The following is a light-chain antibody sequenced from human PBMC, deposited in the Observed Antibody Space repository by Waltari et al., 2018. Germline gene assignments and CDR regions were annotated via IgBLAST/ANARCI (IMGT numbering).Light chain of an antibody. CDR1: QSVSSNY. J-gene: IGKJ2*01. CDR3: QQYGRSWNT. CDR2: GSS. V-gene: IGKV3-20*01. Sequence: EIVLTQSPGTLSLSPGERATLSCRASQSVSSNYLAWYHQRPGQAPRLLIHGSSSRATGIPDRFSGSGSGTDFTLTISRLEPEDFAVYYCQQYGRSWNTFGQGTKLEI.